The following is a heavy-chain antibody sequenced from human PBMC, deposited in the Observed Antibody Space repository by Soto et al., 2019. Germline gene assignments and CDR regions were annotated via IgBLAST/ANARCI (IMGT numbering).Heavy chain of an antibody. CDR2: ISGSGGST. CDR1: GFTFSSYA. D-gene: IGHD1-1*01. CDR3: AKGGTTRGRWYYFDY. Sequence: GGSLRLSCAASGFTFSSYAMSWVRQAPGKGLEWVSAISGSGGSTYYADSVKGRFTISRDNAKNTLYLQMNSLRAEDMAVYYCAKGGTTRGRWYYFDYWGQGTLVTVSS. J-gene: IGHJ4*02. V-gene: IGHV3-23*01.